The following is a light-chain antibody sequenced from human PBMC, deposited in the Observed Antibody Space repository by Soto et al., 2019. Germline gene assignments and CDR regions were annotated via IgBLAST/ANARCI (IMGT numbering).Light chain of an antibody. Sequence: QSVLTQPASVSGSHGQSITTSCTETSSDVGSYNLVSWYQQHPGKAPKLMIYEVSKRPSGVSNRFSGSKSGNTASLTISGLQSEDEADYYCQAWGSGTYVFGTGTKVTVL. CDR2: EVS. J-gene: IGLJ1*01. V-gene: IGLV2-23*02. CDR3: QAWGSGTYV. CDR1: SSDVGSYNL.